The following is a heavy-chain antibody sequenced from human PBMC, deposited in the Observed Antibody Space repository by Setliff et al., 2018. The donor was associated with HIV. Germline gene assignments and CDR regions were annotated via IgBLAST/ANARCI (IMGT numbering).Heavy chain of an antibody. CDR1: GFMFSKYW. V-gene: IGHV3-7*03. Sequence: GGSLRLSCAASGFMFSKYWMSWVRQAPGKGLEWVATIDQDESEIYYVDSVKGRFTVSRDNAKNSLYLQMNSLRAEDTAVYYCARNTDVDSVYRPFHIWGQGTMVTVSS. CDR3: ARNTDVDSVYRPFHI. CDR2: IDQDESEI. J-gene: IGHJ3*02. D-gene: IGHD1-26*01.